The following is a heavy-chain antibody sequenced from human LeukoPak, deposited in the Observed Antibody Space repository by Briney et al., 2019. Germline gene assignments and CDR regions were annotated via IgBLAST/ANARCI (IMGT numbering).Heavy chain of an antibody. V-gene: IGHV3-73*01. CDR1: GFTFSGSA. Sequence: GGSLRLSCAASGFTFSGSAMHWVRRASGKGLEWVGRIRSKANSYATPYAASVKGSFTISRDDSKNTAYLQMNSLKTEDTAVYYCTRQAPSNIAVAGTFDYWGQGTLVTVSS. J-gene: IGHJ4*02. CDR2: IRSKANSYAT. D-gene: IGHD6-19*01. CDR3: TRQAPSNIAVAGTFDY.